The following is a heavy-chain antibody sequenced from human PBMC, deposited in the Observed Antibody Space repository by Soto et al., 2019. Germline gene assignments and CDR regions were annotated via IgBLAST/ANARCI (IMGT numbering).Heavy chain of an antibody. CDR2: VYFRGST. CDR3: TRDLDKGHRGYGQSNV. V-gene: IGHV4-59*01. J-gene: IGHJ6*03. D-gene: IGHD5-12*01. Sequence: SETLSLTCTISGGSISSYYWSWIRQTPGKGLEWIGYVYFRGSTNYNPSLKSRVLISIDTSRNQFSLKLNSVTAADTAVYYCTRDLDKGHRGYGQSNVWGKEKRVTISS. CDR1: GGSISSYY.